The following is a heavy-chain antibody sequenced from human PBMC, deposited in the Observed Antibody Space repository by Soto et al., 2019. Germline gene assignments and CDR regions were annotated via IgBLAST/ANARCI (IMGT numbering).Heavy chain of an antibody. CDR2: ISGSGGSS. V-gene: IGHV3-23*01. CDR3: AKVTKRAAAGRYEYYKYGMDV. D-gene: IGHD6-13*01. J-gene: IGHJ6*02. Sequence: PGGSLRLSCAASVFAFSTYAMTWVRQAPGKGLEWVSVISGSGGSSYYADSVKGRFTISRDNSKNTLFLQMNGLRAEDTAVYYCAKVTKRAAAGRYEYYKYGMDVWGQGTTVTVSS. CDR1: VFAFSTYA.